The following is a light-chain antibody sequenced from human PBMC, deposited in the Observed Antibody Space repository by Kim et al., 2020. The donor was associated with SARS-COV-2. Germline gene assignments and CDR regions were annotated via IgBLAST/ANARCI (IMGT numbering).Light chain of an antibody. V-gene: IGLV3-19*01. CDR3: NSRNSNDNVV. Sequence: VALGQTVRITCRGDSRRSYYATWYQQKPGQSPLLVFYGKNNRPSGIPDRFSGSSAGKTASLTITGTQAGDEADYYCNSRNSNDNVVFGGGTQLTVL. J-gene: IGLJ2*01. CDR2: GKN. CDR1: SRRSYY.